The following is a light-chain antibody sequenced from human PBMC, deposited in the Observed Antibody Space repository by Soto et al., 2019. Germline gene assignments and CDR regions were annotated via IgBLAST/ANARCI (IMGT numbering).Light chain of an antibody. Sequence: SYELTQPPSVSVAPGQTARMTCGGENIGGKSVHWYQQKPGQAPVVVVFHDKDRPSGIAERFSGSNSGSAATLTIVRVEAGDEADYFCQVWDSSSDEGVFGPGTKLTVL. CDR1: NIGGKS. J-gene: IGLJ1*01. V-gene: IGLV3-21*02. CDR2: HDK. CDR3: QVWDSSSDEGV.